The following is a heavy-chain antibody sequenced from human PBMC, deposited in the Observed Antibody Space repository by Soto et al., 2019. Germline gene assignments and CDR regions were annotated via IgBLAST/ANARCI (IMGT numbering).Heavy chain of an antibody. D-gene: IGHD3-22*01. CDR2: IWYDGSNK. V-gene: IGHV3-33*01. Sequence: QVQLVESGGGVVQPGRSLRLSCAASGFTFSSYGMHWVRQAPGKGLEWVAVIWYDGSNKYYADSVKGRFTISRDNSKNTLYLQMNSLRAEDTAVYYCARAGGAYYYDSSGYYPYWYFDLWGRGTLVTVSS. CDR3: ARAGGAYYYDSSGYYPYWYFDL. J-gene: IGHJ2*01. CDR1: GFTFSSYG.